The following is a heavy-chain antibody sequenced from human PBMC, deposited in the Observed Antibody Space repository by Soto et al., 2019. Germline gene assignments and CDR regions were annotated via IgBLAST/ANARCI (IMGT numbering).Heavy chain of an antibody. V-gene: IGHV4-39*01. CDR3: ASFLLVGARAYYFVY. CDR2: IYYSGST. J-gene: IGHJ4*02. D-gene: IGHD3-3*01. Sequence: ASETLSLTCTVSGGSVDISSNYWGWIRQAPGKGLEWIANIYYSGSTYYNPSLRGRTTISMDTSKNQFSLKLSSVTAADTAVYYCASFLLVGARAYYFVYWCPGTLVTVSS. CDR1: GGSVDISSNY.